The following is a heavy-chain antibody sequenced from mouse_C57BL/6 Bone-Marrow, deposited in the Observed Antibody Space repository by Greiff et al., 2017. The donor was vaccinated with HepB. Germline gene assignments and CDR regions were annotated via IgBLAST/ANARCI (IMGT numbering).Heavy chain of an antibody. Sequence: VQLKESGPVLVKPGASVKMSCKASGYTFTDYYMNWVKQSHGKSLEWIGVINPYNGGTSYNQKFKGKATLTVDKSSSTAYMELNSLTSEDSAVYYCARPTAQATAWGQGTLVTVSA. CDR1: GYTFTDYY. J-gene: IGHJ3*01. D-gene: IGHD3-2*02. CDR3: ARPTAQATA. V-gene: IGHV1-19*01. CDR2: INPYNGGT.